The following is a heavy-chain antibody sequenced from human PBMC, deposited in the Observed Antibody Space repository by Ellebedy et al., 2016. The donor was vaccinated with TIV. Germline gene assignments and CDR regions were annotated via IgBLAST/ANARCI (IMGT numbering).Heavy chain of an antibody. CDR3: VILRVVEDYYGMDV. CDR2: INPNSGGT. J-gene: IGHJ6*02. D-gene: IGHD3-22*01. Sequence: AASVKVSCKASGYIFTAYYMHWVRQAPGQGLEWMGWINPNSGGTNYAQKFQGRVIMTRDTSTSTAYMELSRLRSDDTAVYYCVILRVVEDYYGMDVWGQGTTVTVSS. CDR1: GYIFTAYY. V-gene: IGHV1-2*02.